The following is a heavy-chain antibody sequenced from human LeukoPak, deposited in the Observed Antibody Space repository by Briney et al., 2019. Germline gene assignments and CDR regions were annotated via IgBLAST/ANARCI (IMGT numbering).Heavy chain of an antibody. CDR1: GFTFSDYY. V-gene: IGHV3-11*04. D-gene: IGHD3-22*01. Sequence: PGGSLRLSCAASGFTFSDYYMSWIRQAPGKGLEWVSYISSSGSTIYYADSVKGRFTISRDNAKNSLYLQMNSLRAEDTAVYYCARAVGFYDSSGQADYFDYWGEGTLVTVSS. J-gene: IGHJ4*02. CDR2: ISSSGSTI. CDR3: ARAVGFYDSSGQADYFDY.